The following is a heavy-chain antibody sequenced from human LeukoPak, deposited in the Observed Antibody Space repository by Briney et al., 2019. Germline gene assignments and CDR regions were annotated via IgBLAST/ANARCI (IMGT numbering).Heavy chain of an antibody. CDR2: IYSGGST. CDR1: GFTVSSNY. V-gene: IGHV3-53*01. Sequence: GGSLRLSCAASGFTVSSNYMSWVRQAPGKGLEWVSVIYSGGSTYYADSVKGRFTISRDNSKNTLYLQMNSLRAEDTAVYYCTRWELPKIDYWGQGTLVTVSS. CDR3: TRWELPKIDY. D-gene: IGHD1-7*01. J-gene: IGHJ4*02.